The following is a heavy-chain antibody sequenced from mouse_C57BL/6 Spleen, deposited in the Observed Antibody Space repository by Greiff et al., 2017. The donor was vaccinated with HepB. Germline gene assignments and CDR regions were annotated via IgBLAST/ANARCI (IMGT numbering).Heavy chain of an antibody. J-gene: IGHJ4*01. D-gene: IGHD4-1*01. CDR2: ISDGGSYT. V-gene: IGHV5-4*01. CDR1: GFTFSSYA. CDR3: ARETGGYYYAMDY. Sequence: EVMLVESGGGLVKPGGSLKLSCAASGFTFSSYAMSWVRQTPEKRLEWVATISDGGSYTYYPDNVKGRFTISRDNAKNNLYLQMSHLKSEDTAMYYCARETGGYYYAMDYWGQGTSVTVSS.